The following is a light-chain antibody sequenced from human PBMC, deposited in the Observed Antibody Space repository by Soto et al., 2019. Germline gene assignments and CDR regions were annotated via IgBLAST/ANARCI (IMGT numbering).Light chain of an antibody. Sequence: DIQMTQSPSSLSASVGDRVTITCQASQDITNFLNWYQQKPGKAPKLLIYDASNLETGVPSRFSGSGSGTNFTFTISSLQPEDIATYYCQQYDDFFTFGQGTRLEIK. J-gene: IGKJ5*01. V-gene: IGKV1-33*01. CDR3: QQYDDFFT. CDR2: DAS. CDR1: QDITNF.